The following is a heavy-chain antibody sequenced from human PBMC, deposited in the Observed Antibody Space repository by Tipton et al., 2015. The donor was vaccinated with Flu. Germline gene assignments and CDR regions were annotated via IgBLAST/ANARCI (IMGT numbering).Heavy chain of an antibody. CDR2: ISHSGRT. D-gene: IGHD3-10*01. CDR3: ARSTYYYGSGSSDY. Sequence: LRLSCTVSGGSVSSGSYYWSWIRQPPGKGLEWIGCISHSGRTYYNPSLKSRVTISVDTAKNQFSQRLSSVTAADTAVYYCARSTYYYGSGSSDYWGQGTLVTVSS. V-gene: IGHV4-39*07. CDR1: GGSVSSGSYY. J-gene: IGHJ4*02.